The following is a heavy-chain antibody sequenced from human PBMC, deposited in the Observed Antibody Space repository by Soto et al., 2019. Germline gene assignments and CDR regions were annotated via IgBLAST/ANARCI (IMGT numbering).Heavy chain of an antibody. J-gene: IGHJ6*02. CDR2: IYYSGST. Sequence: PSETLSLTCTVSGGSISSYYWSWIRQPPGKGLEWIGYIYYSGSTNYNPSLKSRVTISVDTSKNQFSLKLSSVTAADTAVYYCARGNWNLKLDYYYGMDVWGQGTTVTVSS. D-gene: IGHD1-7*01. CDR3: ARGNWNLKLDYYYGMDV. CDR1: GGSISSYY. V-gene: IGHV4-59*01.